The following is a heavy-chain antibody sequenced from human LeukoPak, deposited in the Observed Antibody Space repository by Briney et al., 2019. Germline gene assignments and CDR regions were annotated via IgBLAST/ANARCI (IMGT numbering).Heavy chain of an antibody. CDR3: ARGGVDWTFDY. D-gene: IGHD3-9*01. V-gene: IGHV4-4*07. CDR1: GGSISNYY. CDR2: IYTSGST. J-gene: IGHJ4*02. Sequence: SDTLSLTCTVSGGSISNYYWSWIRQPAGKGLEWIGHIYTSGSTNYNPSLKSRVTMSVDTSKNQFSLNLSSVTAADTAVYYCARGGVDWTFDYWGQGTLVTVSS.